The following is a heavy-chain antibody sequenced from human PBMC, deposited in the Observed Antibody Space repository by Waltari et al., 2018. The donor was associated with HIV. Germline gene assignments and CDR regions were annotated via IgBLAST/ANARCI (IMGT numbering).Heavy chain of an antibody. V-gene: IGHV3-15*01. CDR1: GFTFRNAW. D-gene: IGHD2-2*01. CDR2: IKSAIDGGTI. Sequence: EVRLVESGAGLVKPGGSHRLICAASGFTFRNAWMSWVRQAPGKGLQWVGRIKSAIDGGTIDYAAPVKGRFTISRDDIESMLFLQMNSLKTEDTAVYYCVTESVTSTSANFDNWGQGTLVTVSS. CDR3: VTESVTSTSANFDN. J-gene: IGHJ4*02.